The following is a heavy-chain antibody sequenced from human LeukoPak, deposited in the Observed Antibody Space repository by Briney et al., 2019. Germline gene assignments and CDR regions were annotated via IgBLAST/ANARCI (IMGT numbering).Heavy chain of an antibody. Sequence: SSETLSLTCTVSGGSISSYYWNWIRQPAGKGLEWIGRIYTSGGTNYNPSLKSRVTMSVDTSKNQFSLKLSSVTAADTAVYYCARARASGYYGMDVWGQGTAVTVSS. V-gene: IGHV4-4*07. CDR2: IYTSGGT. CDR3: ARARASGYYGMDV. CDR1: GGSISSYY. D-gene: IGHD3-10*01. J-gene: IGHJ6*02.